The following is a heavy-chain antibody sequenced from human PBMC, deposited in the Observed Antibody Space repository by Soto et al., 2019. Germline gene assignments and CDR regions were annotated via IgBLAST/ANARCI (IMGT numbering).Heavy chain of an antibody. Sequence: QVQLQESGPGLVKPSETLSLTCTVSGGSISNYYWSWIRQPPGKGLEWIGYSFSSGSTNYNPSLKSRVAISVDTSKNQFSLRLSSVTAADTAVYFCARMPVTMVRGVARYGLDVWGQGTTVTVSS. D-gene: IGHD3-10*01. V-gene: IGHV4-59*01. CDR3: ARMPVTMVRGVARYGLDV. CDR2: SFSSGST. CDR1: GGSISNYY. J-gene: IGHJ6*02.